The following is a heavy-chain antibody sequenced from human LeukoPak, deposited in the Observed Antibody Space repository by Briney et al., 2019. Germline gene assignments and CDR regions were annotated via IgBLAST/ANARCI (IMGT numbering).Heavy chain of an antibody. CDR1: GFTFSSFA. J-gene: IGHJ6*02. CDR3: ARRPAIFMDGVYYYSMDV. V-gene: IGHV3-23*01. D-gene: IGHD2-2*01. Sequence: TGGSLRLSCAASGFTFSSFALSWVRQAPGKGLEWVSSISGSGDSTYYMESVKGRFTISRDNSKNTLFLQMNSLRAEDTAVYYCARRPAIFMDGVYYYSMDVWGQGTTVTVSS. CDR2: ISGSGDST.